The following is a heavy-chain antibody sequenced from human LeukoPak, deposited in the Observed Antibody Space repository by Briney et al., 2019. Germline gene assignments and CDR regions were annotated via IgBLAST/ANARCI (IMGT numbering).Heavy chain of an antibody. CDR2: IIPILGIA. V-gene: IGHV1-69*02. Sequence: SVKVSCKASGGTFTSYTISWVRQAPGQGLEWMGRIIPILGIANYAQKFQGRVTITADKSTSTAYMELSSLRSEDTAVYYCARVQSRSPGWFDPWGQGTLVTVSS. CDR3: ARVQSRSPGWFDP. J-gene: IGHJ5*02. CDR1: GGTFTSYT.